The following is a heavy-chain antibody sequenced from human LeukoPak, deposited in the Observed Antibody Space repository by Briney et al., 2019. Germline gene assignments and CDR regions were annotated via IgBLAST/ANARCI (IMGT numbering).Heavy chain of an antibody. CDR1: GFTFSSYG. J-gene: IGHJ4*02. Sequence: GGSPRLSCAASGFTFSSYGMHWVRQAPGKRLEWVTFIQFDGSDKYFADPVKGRFTISRDNSKNTLYLQMNSLITEDTAVYYCAKAGVVGATPTFDYWGQGTLVTVSS. CDR3: AKAGVVGATPTFDY. D-gene: IGHD2-15*01. V-gene: IGHV3-30*02. CDR2: IQFDGSDK.